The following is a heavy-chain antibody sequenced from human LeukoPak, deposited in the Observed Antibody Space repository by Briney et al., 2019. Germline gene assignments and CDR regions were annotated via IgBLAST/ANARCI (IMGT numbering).Heavy chain of an antibody. CDR3: ARAQLYVGATQLIDY. J-gene: IGHJ4*02. CDR2: IKQDGSEK. CDR1: GFTFSSYW. Sequence: PGGSLRFSCAASGFTFSSYWMSWVRQAQGKGLKWVANIKQDGSEKYYVDSVKGRFTISRDNAKNSLYLQMNSLRAEDTAVYYCARAQLYVGATQLIDYWGQGTLVTVSS. D-gene: IGHD1-26*01. V-gene: IGHV3-7*01.